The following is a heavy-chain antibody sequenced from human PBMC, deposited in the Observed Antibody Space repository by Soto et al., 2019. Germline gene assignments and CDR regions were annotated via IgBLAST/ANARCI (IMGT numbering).Heavy chain of an antibody. CDR2: ISAYNGNT. V-gene: IGHV1-18*01. Sequence: QVQLVQSGAEVKKPGASVKVSCKASGYTFTSYGISWVRQAPGQGLEWMGWISAYNGNTNYAQKLQGRDTMTTDTATSPAYMELRRLRTDETAVYYCARALTPTDYWGQGTLVTVSS. D-gene: IGHD3-9*01. J-gene: IGHJ4*02. CDR3: ARALTPTDY. CDR1: GYTFTSYG.